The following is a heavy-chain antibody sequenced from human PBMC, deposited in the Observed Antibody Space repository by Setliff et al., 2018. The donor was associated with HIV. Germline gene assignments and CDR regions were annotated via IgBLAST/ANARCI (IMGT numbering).Heavy chain of an antibody. D-gene: IGHD3-10*01. V-gene: IGHV3-30*04. CDR2: TSHDGANR. Sequence: GGSLRLSCAASGFSFSSYAMHWVRQTPGQGLEWVAITSHDGANRYHADSVKGRFTISRDNSKNTLFLQMNSLRPDDTAVYYCARSSLGCGLGSYVDSWGQGTLVTVSS. J-gene: IGHJ5*01. CDR1: GFSFSSYA. CDR3: ARSSLGCGLGSYVDS.